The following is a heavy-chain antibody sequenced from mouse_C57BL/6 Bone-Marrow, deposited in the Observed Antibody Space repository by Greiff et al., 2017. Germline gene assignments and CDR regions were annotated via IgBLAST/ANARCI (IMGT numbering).Heavy chain of an antibody. D-gene: IGHD1-1*01. V-gene: IGHV1-20*01. CDR1: GYSFTGYF. CDR3: DNGGSGSFAY. Sequence: EVQLQPSGPELVKPGDSVKISCKASGYSFTGYFMNWVIQSHGKSLEWIGLINPYNGDTFYNQKFKGKATLTVDKSSSTAHMELGSLTSEDSAVYYCDNGGSGSFAYWGQGTMVTVSA. J-gene: IGHJ3*01. CDR2: INPYNGDT.